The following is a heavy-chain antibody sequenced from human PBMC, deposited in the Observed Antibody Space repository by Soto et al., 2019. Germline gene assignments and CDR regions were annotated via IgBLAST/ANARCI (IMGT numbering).Heavy chain of an antibody. J-gene: IGHJ4*02. D-gene: IGHD3-22*01. CDR1: GFTFSSYG. V-gene: IGHV3-30*18. CDR3: AKDLGDSSGNPDY. Sequence: GGSLRLSCAASGFTFSSYGMHWVRQAPGKGLEWVAVISYDGSNKYYADSVKGRFTISRDNSKNTLYLQMNSLRAEDTAVYYCAKDLGDSSGNPDYWGQGTLVTSPQ. CDR2: ISYDGSNK.